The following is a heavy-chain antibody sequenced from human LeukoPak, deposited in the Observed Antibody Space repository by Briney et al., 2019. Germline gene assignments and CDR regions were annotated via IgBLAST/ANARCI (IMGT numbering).Heavy chain of an antibody. J-gene: IGHJ4*02. V-gene: IGHV3-23*01. CDR3: ARVTYGSGTYGAFDY. Sequence: GGSLRLSCAASGFTFSSHGMSWVRQAPGKGLEWVSTISGSGDNTYYADSVKGRFTISRYNSKNTLYLEMNSLRAEDTAVYYCARVTYGSGTYGAFDYWGQGTLVTVSS. CDR2: ISGSGDNT. D-gene: IGHD3-10*01. CDR1: GFTFSSHG.